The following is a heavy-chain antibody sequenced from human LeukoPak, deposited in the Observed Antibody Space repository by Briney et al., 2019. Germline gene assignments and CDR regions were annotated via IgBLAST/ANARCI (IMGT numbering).Heavy chain of an antibody. CDR3: ARGRGVVTYFDC. D-gene: IGHD2-15*01. CDR2: ISVSNGDT. V-gene: IGHV1-18*01. CDR1: GYTFPTYG. Sequence: VASVTVSCKASGYTFPTYGISWVRQAPGQGLEWMGWISVSNGDTNYAQKLQGRVTMTTDTSTSTAYMELRSLRSDDTAVYYCARGRGVVTYFDCWGQGTLVTVSS. J-gene: IGHJ4*02.